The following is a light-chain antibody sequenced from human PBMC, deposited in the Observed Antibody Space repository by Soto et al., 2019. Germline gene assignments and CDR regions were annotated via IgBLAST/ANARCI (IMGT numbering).Light chain of an antibody. V-gene: IGKV3-11*01. CDR3: QQRSNWVT. J-gene: IGKJ3*01. Sequence: IVLTQSPATLSLSPWEIATRSCRASQSVSSYLAWYQQKPGQAPRLLIFEASNRATGIPARFSGSGSGTDFTLTISSLEPEDFAVYYCQQRSNWVTFGPGTKVDIK. CDR2: EAS. CDR1: QSVSSY.